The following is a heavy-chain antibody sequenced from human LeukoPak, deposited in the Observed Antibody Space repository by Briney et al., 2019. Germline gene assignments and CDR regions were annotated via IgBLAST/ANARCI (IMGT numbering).Heavy chain of an antibody. D-gene: IGHD6-6*01. Sequence: PSETLSLTCAVYGGSFSGYYWSWIRQPPGKGLEWIGEINHSGSTNYNPSLKSRVTISVDTSKNQFSLKLSSVTAADTAVYYCARDRSSSSWPLYFDYWGQGTLVTVSS. CDR2: INHSGST. CDR3: ARDRSSSSWPLYFDY. J-gene: IGHJ4*02. V-gene: IGHV4-34*01. CDR1: GGSFSGYY.